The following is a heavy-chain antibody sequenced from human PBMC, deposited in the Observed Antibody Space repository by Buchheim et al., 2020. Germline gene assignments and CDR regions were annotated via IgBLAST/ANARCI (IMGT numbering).Heavy chain of an antibody. J-gene: IGHJ3*02. CDR2: IYYSGST. Sequence: QVQLQESGPGLVKPSETLSLTCTVSVDSISPYYWTWIRQPPGKGLEWIGYIYYSGSTNYNPTLNSRVTISVDTSKNQLSLKLTSVTAADTAVYYCVRSADAGFRFAFDIWGQGT. CDR3: VRSADAGFRFAFDI. CDR1: VDSISPYY. V-gene: IGHV4-59*01. D-gene: IGHD3-10*01.